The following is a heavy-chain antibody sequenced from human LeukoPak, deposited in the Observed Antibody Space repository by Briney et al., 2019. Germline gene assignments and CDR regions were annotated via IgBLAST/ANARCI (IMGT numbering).Heavy chain of an antibody. D-gene: IGHD3-22*01. CDR3: ARGGTYYYDSSGYYPGYYGMDV. J-gene: IGHJ6*02. CDR2: IYYSGST. CDR1: GGSISSSSYS. V-gene: IGHV4-39*01. Sequence: SETLSLTCTVSGGSISSSSYSWGWIRQPPGKGLEWIGSIYYSGSTYHNPSLKSRVTISVDTSKNQFSLKLSSVTAADTAVYYCARGGTYYYDSSGYYPGYYGMDVWGQGTTVTVSS.